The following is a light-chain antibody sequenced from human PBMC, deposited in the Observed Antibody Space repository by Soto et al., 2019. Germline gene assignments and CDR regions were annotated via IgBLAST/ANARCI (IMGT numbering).Light chain of an antibody. J-gene: IGLJ1*01. V-gene: IGLV2-23*01. CDR3: CSYSGSGTYV. CDR1: SSDVGNYNL. CDR2: EDS. Sequence: QSVLTQPASVSGSPGQSITISCTGTSSDVGNYNLVSWYQQHPGKAPKLMIYEDSKRPSGVSNRFSGSKSGSTASLTISGLQAEDEADYYCCSYSGSGTYVFGTGSMVTVL.